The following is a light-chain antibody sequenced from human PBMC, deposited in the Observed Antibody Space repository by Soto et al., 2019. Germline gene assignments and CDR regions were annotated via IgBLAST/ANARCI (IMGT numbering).Light chain of an antibody. CDR1: SSDVGGYNY. CDR2: DVS. V-gene: IGLV2-14*01. CDR3: SSYTSSSPDV. Sequence: QPVLTQPASVSGSPGQSITISCTGTSSDVGGYNYVSWYQQYPGKAPKLMIYDVSNRPSGVSNRFSGSKSGNTASLTISGLQAEDEADYYCSSYTSSSPDVFGTGTKLTVL. J-gene: IGLJ1*01.